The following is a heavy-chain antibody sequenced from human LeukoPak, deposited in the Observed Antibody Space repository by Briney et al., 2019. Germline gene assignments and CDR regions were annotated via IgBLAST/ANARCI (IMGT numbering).Heavy chain of an antibody. CDR2: ISASDDST. J-gene: IGHJ4*02. V-gene: IGHV3-23*01. CDR1: GSTVSSNY. CDR3: AKLASGWFGDF. Sequence: GGSLRLSCAASGSTVSSNYMTWVRQAPGKGLEWVSAISASDDSTFYVDSVRGRFTISRDFSKNTLYLQMNSLRAEDTAVYYCAKLASGWFGDFWGQGTLVTVSS. D-gene: IGHD6-19*01.